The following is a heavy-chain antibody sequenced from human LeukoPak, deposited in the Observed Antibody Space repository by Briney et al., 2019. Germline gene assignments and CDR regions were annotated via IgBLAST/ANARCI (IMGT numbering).Heavy chain of an antibody. V-gene: IGHV4-4*02. D-gene: IGHD1-1*01. J-gene: IGHJ4*02. CDR1: GGSISSSNW. CDR2: IYHSGST. Sequence: SETLSLTCAVSGGSISSSNWWSWVRPPPGKGLEWIGEIYHSGSTNYNPSLKSRVTISVDKSKNQFSLKLSSVTAADTAVYYCARTRDSWMGTNDYWGQGTLVTVSS. CDR3: ARTRDSWMGTNDY.